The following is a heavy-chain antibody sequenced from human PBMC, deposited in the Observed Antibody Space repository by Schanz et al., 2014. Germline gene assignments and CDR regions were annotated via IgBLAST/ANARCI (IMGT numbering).Heavy chain of an antibody. CDR1: GFTVNTNY. Sequence: EVQLVESGGGLLQPGGSLRLSCAVSGFTVNTNYMSWVRQAPGKELEWISSMYINSGSTQYADSVKGRFIISRDSSKNTLFLQMNSLRAEDTAVYFCARDGGRDGYNLAFDVWGQGTLVTVSS. D-gene: IGHD5-12*01. CDR2: MYINSGST. J-gene: IGHJ3*01. CDR3: ARDGGRDGYNLAFDV. V-gene: IGHV3-53*01.